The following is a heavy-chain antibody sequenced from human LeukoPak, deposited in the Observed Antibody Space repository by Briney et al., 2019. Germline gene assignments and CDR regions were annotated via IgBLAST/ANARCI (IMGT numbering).Heavy chain of an antibody. D-gene: IGHD3-10*01. V-gene: IGHV3-9*01. J-gene: IGHJ3*02. CDR2: ISWNSGSI. CDR1: GFTFDDYA. Sequence: GGSLRLSCAASGFTFDDYAMHWVRQAPGKGLEWVSGISWNSGSIGYADSVKGRFTISRDNAKNSLYLQMNSLRAEDTALYYCAKDMPSAFGDAFDIWGQGTMVTVSS. CDR3: AKDMPSAFGDAFDI.